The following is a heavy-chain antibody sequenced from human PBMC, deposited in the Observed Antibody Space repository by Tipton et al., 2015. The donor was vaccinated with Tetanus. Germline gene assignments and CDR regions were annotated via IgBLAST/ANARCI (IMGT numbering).Heavy chain of an antibody. D-gene: IGHD2-15*01. CDR1: GFMFSTNW. CDR3: AKEGCSRCNGDSRFDI. V-gene: IGHV3-7*01. Sequence: SLRLSCEASGFMFSTNWMSWVRQASGKGLEWVANIRQDGNIQYYVDSVKGRFTISRDNAKNSLYLQMNSLRAEDTAVYYCAKEGCSRCNGDSRFDIWGQGTKVTVSS. CDR2: IRQDGNIQ. J-gene: IGHJ3*02.